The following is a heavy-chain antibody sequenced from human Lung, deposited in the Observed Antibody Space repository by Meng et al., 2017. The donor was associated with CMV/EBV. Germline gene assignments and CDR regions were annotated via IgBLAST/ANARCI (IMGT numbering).Heavy chain of an antibody. Sequence: GGSXRLXCTASGFTFSTYDFHWVRQPTGKGLEWVTSIGTVGDTYSIGSVKGRFIISREDAKNSVYLQMNRLKDGDTGLYYGAIARSPTPFDYWVQGALVTVSS. CDR3: AIARSPTPFDY. CDR2: IGTVGDT. V-gene: IGHV3-13*01. J-gene: IGHJ4*02. CDR1: GFTFSTYD.